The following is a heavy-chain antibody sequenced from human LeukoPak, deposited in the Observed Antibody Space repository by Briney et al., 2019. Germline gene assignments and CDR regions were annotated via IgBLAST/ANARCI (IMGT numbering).Heavy chain of an antibody. CDR1: GYTFTSYG. CDR2: ISAYNGNT. CDR3: ARDGKQQLVYYFDY. V-gene: IGHV1-18*01. D-gene: IGHD6-13*01. J-gene: IGHJ4*02. Sequence: GASVKVSCKASGYTFTSYGISWVRQAPGQGLEWMGWISAYNGNTNYAQKLQGRVTMTTDTSTNTAYMELRSLRSDDTAVYYCARDGKQQLVYYFDYWGQGTLVTVSS.